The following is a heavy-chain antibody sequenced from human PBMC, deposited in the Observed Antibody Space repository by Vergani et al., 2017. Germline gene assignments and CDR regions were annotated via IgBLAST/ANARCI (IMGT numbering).Heavy chain of an antibody. CDR2: ISWYVGCT. Sequence: EVQLVESGGVVVQPGGSLRLSCAASGFTFDDYTMHWVRQAPGKGLEWVSLISWYVGCTYYADSVKGRFTIARDNSKNSLYLQMNSLRTEDTALYYCAXARLRFLEWLSPEYYYYGMDVWGQGTTVTVSS. V-gene: IGHV3-43*01. CDR1: GFTFDDYT. CDR3: AXARLRFLEWLSPEYYYYGMDV. J-gene: IGHJ6*02. D-gene: IGHD3-3*01.